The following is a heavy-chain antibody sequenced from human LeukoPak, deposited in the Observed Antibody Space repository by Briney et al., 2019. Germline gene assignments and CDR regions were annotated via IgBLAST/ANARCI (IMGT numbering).Heavy chain of an antibody. D-gene: IGHD3-10*01. J-gene: IGHJ4*02. V-gene: IGHV3-23*01. CDR2: ISGSGGST. Sequence: GGSLRLSCAASGFTFSSYAMSWVRQAPGKGLEWVSAISGSGGSTYYADSVKGRFTISRDNAKNSLCLQMNSLRAEDTAVYYCARGWTGPDYWGQGTLVTVSS. CDR1: GFTFSSYA. CDR3: ARGWTGPDY.